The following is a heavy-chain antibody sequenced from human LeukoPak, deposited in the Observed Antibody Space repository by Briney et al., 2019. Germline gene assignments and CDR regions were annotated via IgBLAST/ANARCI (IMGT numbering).Heavy chain of an antibody. D-gene: IGHD6-19*01. J-gene: IGHJ4*02. CDR2: IYYSGGT. Sequence: SETLSLTCTVSGGSISSYYWSWIRQPPGKGLEWIGYIYYSGGTNYNPSLKSRVTISVDTSKNQFSLKLSSVTAADTAVYYCARVMDGNLDYWGQGTLVTVSS. V-gene: IGHV4-59*01. CDR1: GGSISSYY. CDR3: ARVMDGNLDY.